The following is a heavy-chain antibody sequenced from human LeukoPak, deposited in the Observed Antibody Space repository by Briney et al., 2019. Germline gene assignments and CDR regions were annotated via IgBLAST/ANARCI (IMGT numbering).Heavy chain of an antibody. CDR2: IKSKTDGGTT. CDR3: TTEESDYGGFDY. D-gene: IGHD4-17*01. V-gene: IGHV3-15*01. J-gene: IGHJ4*02. CDR1: GFTFSNAW. Sequence: GGSLRLSCAASGFTFSNAWMGWVRQAPGRGLEWVGRIKSKTDGGTTDYAAPVKGRFTISRDDSKNTLYLQMNSLKTEDTAVYYCTTEESDYGGFDYWGQGTLVTVSS.